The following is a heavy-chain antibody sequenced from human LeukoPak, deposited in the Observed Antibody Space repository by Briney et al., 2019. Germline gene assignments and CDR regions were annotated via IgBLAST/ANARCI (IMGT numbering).Heavy chain of an antibody. J-gene: IGHJ4*02. V-gene: IGHV3-66*02. CDR3: ARERRGWFQYYFDY. CDR2: IYSGGST. CDR1: GFTVSSNY. Sequence: GGSLRLSCAASGFTVSSNYMSWVRQAPGKGLEWVXVIYSGGSTYYADSVKGRFTISRDNSKNTLYLQMNSLRAEDTAVYYCARERRGWFQYYFDYWGQGPLVTVSS. D-gene: IGHD6-19*01.